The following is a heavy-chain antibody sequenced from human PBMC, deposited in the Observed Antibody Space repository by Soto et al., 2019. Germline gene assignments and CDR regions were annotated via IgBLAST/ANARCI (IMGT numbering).Heavy chain of an antibody. Sequence: GASVKVSCKASGYTFTSYGISWVRQAAGQGHEWMGWISAYNGNTKYAQKLQGRVTMTEDTSTDTAYMELSSLRSEDTAVYYCATVSFGDTGYYYYGMDVWGQGTTVTSP. D-gene: IGHD3-10*01. CDR1: GYTFTSYG. V-gene: IGHV1-18*01. CDR3: ATVSFGDTGYYYYGMDV. J-gene: IGHJ6*02. CDR2: ISAYNGNT.